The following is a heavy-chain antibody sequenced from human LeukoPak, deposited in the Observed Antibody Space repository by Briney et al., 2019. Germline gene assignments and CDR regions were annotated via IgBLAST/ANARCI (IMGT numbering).Heavy chain of an antibody. CDR3: AKSHFWTGYPSDY. J-gene: IGHJ4*02. Sequence: PSETLTLTCTVSGGTITSHYWNWIRQPPGKGLEWIGHISDGGSTNYNPSLKTRVTISASTSKNQFSLKLSSVTAADTAVYYCAKSHFWTGYPSDYWGQGTRVSVSS. D-gene: IGHD3/OR15-3a*01. CDR1: GGTITSHY. V-gene: IGHV4-59*11. CDR2: ISDGGST.